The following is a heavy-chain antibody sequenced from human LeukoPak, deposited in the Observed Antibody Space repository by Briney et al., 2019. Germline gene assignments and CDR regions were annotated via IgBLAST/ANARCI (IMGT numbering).Heavy chain of an antibody. Sequence: PSQTLSLTCAISGDSVSSNSAAWNWIRQSPSRGLEWLGRTYYRSKWYTYYAVSVKGRITINSDTSKNQFSLQLNSVTPEDTAVYYRARGWGGNIDQWGQGTLVTVSS. CDR2: TYYRSKWYT. CDR1: GDSVSSNSAA. D-gene: IGHD3-16*01. V-gene: IGHV6-1*01. J-gene: IGHJ5*02. CDR3: ARGWGGNIDQ.